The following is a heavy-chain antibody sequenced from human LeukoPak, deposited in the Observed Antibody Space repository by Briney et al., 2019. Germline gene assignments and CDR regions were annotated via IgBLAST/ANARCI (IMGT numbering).Heavy chain of an antibody. D-gene: IGHD6-19*01. CDR1: GYTFTSYD. CDR3: ARAPVASYYYHYMDV. J-gene: IGHJ6*03. CDR2: MNPNSGNT. V-gene: IGHV1-8*01. Sequence: ASVKVSCKASGYTFTSYDINWVRQATGQGLEWMGWMNPNSGNTGYAQKFQGRVTMTRNTSISTAYMELSSLRSEDTAVYYCARAPVASYYYHYMDVWGKGTTVTVSS.